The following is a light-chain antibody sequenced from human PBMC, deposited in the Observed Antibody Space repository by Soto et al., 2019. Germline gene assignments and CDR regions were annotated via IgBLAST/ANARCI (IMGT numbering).Light chain of an antibody. CDR2: EAS. J-gene: IGKJ5*01. V-gene: IGKV1-5*01. Sequence: QMTQSPSTLSSSVGDRVTITCRASHNIERWMAWYQQKPRKAPSLLIFEASTLHSGVPSRFRGSGSGTDFTLTLSILQPEDFATYDCQPYKNWRAVTCGQGTRLEIK. CDR1: HNIERW. CDR3: QPYKNWRAVT.